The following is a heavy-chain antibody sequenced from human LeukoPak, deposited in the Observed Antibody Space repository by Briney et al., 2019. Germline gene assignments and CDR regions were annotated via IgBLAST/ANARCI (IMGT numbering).Heavy chain of an antibody. CDR3: AKDQRSTGAPYYFDY. Sequence: AGGSLRLSCAPSGLTLRSYGVHWVRQAPGKGLEWVAFIRYDGSNKYYADSVKGRFTISRDNSKNTLYLQMNSLRAEDTAMYYCAKDQRSTGAPYYFDYWGQGTLVTVSS. CDR1: GLTLRSYG. V-gene: IGHV3-30*02. D-gene: IGHD7-27*01. CDR2: IRYDGSNK. J-gene: IGHJ4*02.